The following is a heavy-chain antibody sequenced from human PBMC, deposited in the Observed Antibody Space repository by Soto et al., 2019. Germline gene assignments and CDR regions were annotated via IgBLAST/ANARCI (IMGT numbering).Heavy chain of an antibody. CDR1: GGSFSGYY. J-gene: IGHJ5*02. D-gene: IGHD3-10*01. CDR2: INHSGST. CDR3: ASPNGSGSSQNWFDP. V-gene: IGHV4-34*01. Sequence: QVQLQQWGAGLLKPSESLSLTCAVYGGSFSGYYWSWIRQPPGKGLEWIGDINHSGSTNYNPSLKSRVTISVDTSKNQFSLKLSSVTAADTAVYYCASPNGSGSSQNWFDPWGQGTLVTVSS.